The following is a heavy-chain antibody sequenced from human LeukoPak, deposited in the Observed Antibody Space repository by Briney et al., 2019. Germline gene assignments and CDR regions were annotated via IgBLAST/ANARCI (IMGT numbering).Heavy chain of an antibody. CDR3: ARDPAYYYDSSGTPDDY. V-gene: IGHV1-2*02. CDR2: INPNSGGT. CDR1: GYTFTGYY. Sequence: SVKVSCKASGYTFTGYYMHWVRQAPGQGLEWMGWINPNSGGTNYAQKFQGRVTMTRDTSISTAYMELSRLRSDDTAVYYCARDPAYYYDSSGTPDDYWGQGTLVTVSS. J-gene: IGHJ4*02. D-gene: IGHD3-22*01.